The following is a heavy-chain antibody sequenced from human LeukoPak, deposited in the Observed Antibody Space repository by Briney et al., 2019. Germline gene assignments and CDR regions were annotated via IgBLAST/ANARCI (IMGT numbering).Heavy chain of an antibody. CDR3: ARLSYDSSGVFDY. J-gene: IGHJ4*02. CDR2: INHSGST. Sequence: SETLSLTCAVYGGSFSGYYWSWIRQPPGKGLEWIGEINHSGSTNYNPSLKSRVTISVDTSKNQFSPKLSSVTAADTAVYYCARLSYDSSGVFDYWGQGTLVTVSS. D-gene: IGHD3-22*01. V-gene: IGHV4-34*01. CDR1: GGSFSGYY.